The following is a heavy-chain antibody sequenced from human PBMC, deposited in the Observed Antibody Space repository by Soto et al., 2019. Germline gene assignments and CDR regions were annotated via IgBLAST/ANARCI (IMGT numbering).Heavy chain of an antibody. D-gene: IGHD6-13*01. CDR2: MNPINGAT. CDR1: GYDFTAYD. Sequence: ASVKVSCKASGYDFTAYDINWVRQASGQGLEWMGWMNPINGATGSARRFQGRVSMTRNTATGTAYLELTSLRSDDSAVYYCGRGPSPRAPAGGTPYYYAMDVWG. J-gene: IGHJ6*02. CDR3: GRGPSPRAPAGGTPYYYAMDV. V-gene: IGHV1-8*02.